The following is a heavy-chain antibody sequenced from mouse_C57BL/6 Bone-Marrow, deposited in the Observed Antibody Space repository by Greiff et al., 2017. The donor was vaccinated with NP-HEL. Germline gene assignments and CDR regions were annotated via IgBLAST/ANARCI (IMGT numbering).Heavy chain of an antibody. CDR3: ARADYGSSSRYFDG. D-gene: IGHD1-1*01. V-gene: IGHV5S21*01. J-gene: IGHJ1*03. CDR1: GFTFSSYA. CDR2: ISSGGAYI. Sequence: EVKLMESGEGLVKPGGSLKLSCAASGFTFSSYAMSWVRQTPEKRLEWVAYISSGGAYIYYEDTVKGRFTISRDNARNTLYLQMSSLKSEDTAMYYCARADYGSSSRYFDGWGTGTTVTVAS.